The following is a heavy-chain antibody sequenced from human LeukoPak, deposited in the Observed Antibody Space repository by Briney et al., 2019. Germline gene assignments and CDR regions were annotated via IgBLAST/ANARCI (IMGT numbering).Heavy chain of an antibody. Sequence: SETLSLTCTVSGGSISSSRYYWAWIRQPPGKGLEWIGYIYYSGSTNYNPSLKSRVTISVDTSKNQFSLKLSSVTAADTAVYYCARHSQGEYSSGWRYFDYWGQGTLVTVSS. J-gene: IGHJ4*02. CDR1: GGSISSSRYY. V-gene: IGHV4-61*05. D-gene: IGHD6-19*01. CDR2: IYYSGST. CDR3: ARHSQGEYSSGWRYFDY.